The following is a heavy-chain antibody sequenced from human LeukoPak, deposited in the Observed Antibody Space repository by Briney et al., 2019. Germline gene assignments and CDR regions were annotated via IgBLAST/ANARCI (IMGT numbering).Heavy chain of an antibody. D-gene: IGHD2-2*01. CDR1: GGSISSSSYY. J-gene: IGHJ5*02. CDR2: IYYSEST. V-gene: IGHV4-39*01. CDR3: ARQTIVVVEVGWFDP. Sequence: SETLSPTCTVSGGSISSSSYYWGWIRQPPGKGLEWIGSIYYSESTHYNPSLKSRVTISVDTSKNQFSLRLNSVTAADTAVYYCARQTIVVVEVGWFDPWGQGTLVTVSS.